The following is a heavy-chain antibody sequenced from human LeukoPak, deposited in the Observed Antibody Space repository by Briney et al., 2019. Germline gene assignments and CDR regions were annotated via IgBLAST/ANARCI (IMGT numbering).Heavy chain of an antibody. CDR2: IKPNRGGP. Sequence: GASLKVSCKASGYTLTPYYIYWVRQTPRQRLEWMGWIKPNRGGPNNAAKFQGRVTMTRETSITTGYMDLTSLRSDDTAVYYCATARERFTEAWGLDAFDIWGQGTMVTVPS. D-gene: IGHD3/OR15-3a*01. J-gene: IGHJ3*02. CDR1: GYTLTPYY. CDR3: ATARERFTEAWGLDAFDI. V-gene: IGHV1-2*02.